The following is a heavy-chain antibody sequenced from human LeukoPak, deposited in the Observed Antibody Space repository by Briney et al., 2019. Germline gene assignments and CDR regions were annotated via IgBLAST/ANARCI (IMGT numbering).Heavy chain of an antibody. CDR2: IYHSGST. V-gene: IGHV4-38-2*02. D-gene: IGHD3-9*01. Sequence: SETLSLTCTVSGYSISSGYYWGWIRQPPGKGLEWIGSIYHSGSTYYNPSLKSRVTISVDTSKNQFSLKMSSVTAADTAVYYCARARQNPYFEERRRGNWFDPWGQGTLVTVSS. J-gene: IGHJ5*02. CDR1: GYSISSGYY. CDR3: ARARQNPYFEERRRGNWFDP.